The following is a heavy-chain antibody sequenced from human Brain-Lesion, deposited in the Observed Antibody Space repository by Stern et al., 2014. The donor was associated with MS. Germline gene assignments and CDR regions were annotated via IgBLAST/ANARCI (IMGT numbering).Heavy chain of an antibody. J-gene: IGHJ3*02. Sequence: VQLVESGPGLVKPSGTLSLTCAVSGGSISSSNWWRWVRQSPGTGLEWIGGIYHSGGSKYSPSFVRGVIISVDKSKNQFPLKLSYVTAADTAVYYCARELPDLNAFDIWGQGTMVTVSS. CDR1: GGSISSSNW. D-gene: IGHD1-14*01. CDR2: IYHSGGS. CDR3: ARELPDLNAFDI. V-gene: IGHV4-4*02.